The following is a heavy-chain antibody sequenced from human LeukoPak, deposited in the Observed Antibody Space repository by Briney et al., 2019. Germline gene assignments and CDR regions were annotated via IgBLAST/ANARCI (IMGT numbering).Heavy chain of an antibody. CDR3: ARGQEAGLSVLRYFVRAAAFDY. V-gene: IGHV4-30-4*01. D-gene: IGHD3-9*01. Sequence: SQTLSLTCTVSGGSTSSGDYYWSWIRQPPGKGLEWIGYIYYSGSTYYNPSLKSRVTISVDTSKNQFSLKLSSVTAADTAVYYCARGQEAGLSVLRYFVRAAAFDYWGQGTLVTVSS. CDR1: GGSTSSGDYY. CDR2: IYYSGST. J-gene: IGHJ4*02.